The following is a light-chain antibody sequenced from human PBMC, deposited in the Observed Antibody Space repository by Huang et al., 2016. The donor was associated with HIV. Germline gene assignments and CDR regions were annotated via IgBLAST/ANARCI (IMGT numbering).Light chain of an antibody. Sequence: EIVMTQSPVTLSVSPGERATLSCKASQSVSNNLAWYQQKPGQAPRLRIYGASTRAIGSPAGFSGSGSGTEFTLTISSLESEDFAVYYCQQYNNWPPWTFGQGTKVEIK. J-gene: IGKJ1*01. CDR1: QSVSNN. CDR2: GAS. CDR3: QQYNNWPPWT. V-gene: IGKV3-15*01.